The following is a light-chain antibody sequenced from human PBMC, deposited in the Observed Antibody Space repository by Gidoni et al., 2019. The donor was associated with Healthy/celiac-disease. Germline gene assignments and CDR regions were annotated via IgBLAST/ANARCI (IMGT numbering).Light chain of an antibody. CDR2: WAS. V-gene: IGKV4-1*01. J-gene: IGKJ2*01. Sequence: DIVMTQSPDSLAVSLGERATINFKSSQSVLYSSNNKNYLAWYQQKPGQPPKLLIYWASTRESGVPDRFSGSGSGTDFTLTISSLQAEDVAVYYCQQYYSTPRTLFGQGTKLEIK. CDR1: QSVLYSSNNKNY. CDR3: QQYYSTPRTL.